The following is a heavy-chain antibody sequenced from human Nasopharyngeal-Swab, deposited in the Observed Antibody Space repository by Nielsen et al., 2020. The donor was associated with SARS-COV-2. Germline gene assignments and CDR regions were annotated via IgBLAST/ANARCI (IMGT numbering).Heavy chain of an antibody. V-gene: IGHV4-59*13. D-gene: IGHD3-3*01. J-gene: IGHJ4*02. Sequence: SETLSLTCAVYGGSISSYYWSWIRQPPGKRLEWIGYIYYSGSTNYNPSLKSRVTISVDTSKNQFSLKLSSVTAADTAVYYCARALTTYYDFWSGYYVFDYWGQGTLVTVSS. CDR3: ARALTTYYDFWSGYYVFDY. CDR2: IYYSGST. CDR1: GGSISSYY.